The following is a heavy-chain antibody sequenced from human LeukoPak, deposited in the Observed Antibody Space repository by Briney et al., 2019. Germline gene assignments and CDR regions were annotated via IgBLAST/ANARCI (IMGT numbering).Heavy chain of an antibody. V-gene: IGHV1-18*01. CDR1: GYTFTSYG. D-gene: IGHD5-18*01. Sequence: GASVKVSCKASGYTFTSYGISWVRQAPGQGLEWMGWISAYNGNTSYAQKLQGRVTMTTDTSTSTAYMELRSLRSDDTAVYYCARDGYSYDTYYYGMDVWGQGTTVTVSS. CDR2: ISAYNGNT. J-gene: IGHJ6*02. CDR3: ARDGYSYDTYYYGMDV.